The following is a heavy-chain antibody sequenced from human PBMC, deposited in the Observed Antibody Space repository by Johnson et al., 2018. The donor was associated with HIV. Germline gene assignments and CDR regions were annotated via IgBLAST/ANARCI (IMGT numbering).Heavy chain of an antibody. V-gene: IGHV3-53*01. Sequence: EVQLVESGGGLIQPGGSLRLSCAASDFTVSGNYMSWVRQAPGKGLEWVSLIHSGGTTFYADSVRGRFTISRDNAKNSLYLQMNSLRAEDTALYYCARWGTVTTDAFDIWGQGTMVTVSS. D-gene: IGHD4-17*01. CDR2: IHSGGTT. CDR1: DFTVSGNY. J-gene: IGHJ3*02. CDR3: ARWGTVTTDAFDI.